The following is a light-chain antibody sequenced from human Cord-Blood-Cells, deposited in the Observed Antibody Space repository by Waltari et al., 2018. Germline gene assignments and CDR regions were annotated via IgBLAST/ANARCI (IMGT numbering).Light chain of an antibody. CDR1: SSYVGSHNL. Sequence: QSALTQPASVSVSPGQSITISCTGTSSYVGSHNLVSWYQQHPGNAPKLMIYEVSKRPSGVSNLFSGSKSGNTASLTISGLQAEDEADYYCCSYAGSSTFVFGTGTKVTVL. V-gene: IGLV2-23*02. CDR2: EVS. CDR3: CSYAGSSTFV. J-gene: IGLJ1*01.